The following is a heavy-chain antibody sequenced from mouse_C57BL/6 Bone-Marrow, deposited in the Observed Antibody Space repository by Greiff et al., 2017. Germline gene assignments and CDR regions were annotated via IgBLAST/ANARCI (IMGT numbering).Heavy chain of an antibody. Sequence: EVMLVESGGGLVKPGGSLKLSCAASGFTFSDYGMHWVRQAPEKGLEWVAYISSGSSTNYYADTVKGRFTISRDNAKNTLFLQMTSLRSEDTAMYYCAKNDYDKMAWFAYWGQGTLVTVSA. CDR1: GFTFSDYG. D-gene: IGHD2-4*01. J-gene: IGHJ3*01. V-gene: IGHV5-17*01. CDR3: AKNDYDKMAWFAY. CDR2: ISSGSSTN.